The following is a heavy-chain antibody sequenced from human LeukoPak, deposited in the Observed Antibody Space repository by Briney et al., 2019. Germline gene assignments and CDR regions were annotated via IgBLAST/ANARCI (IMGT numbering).Heavy chain of an antibody. J-gene: IGHJ6*02. CDR2: IYYSGST. Sequence: SETLSLTCTVSGGSISSGGYYWSWIRQHPGKGLEWIGYIYYSGSTYYNPSLKSRVTISVDTSKNQFSLKLSSVTAADTAVYYCARSGGDYDYYYGMDVWGQGTTVTVSS. CDR1: GGSISSGGYY. V-gene: IGHV4-31*03. CDR3: ARSGGDYDYYYGMDV. D-gene: IGHD4-17*01.